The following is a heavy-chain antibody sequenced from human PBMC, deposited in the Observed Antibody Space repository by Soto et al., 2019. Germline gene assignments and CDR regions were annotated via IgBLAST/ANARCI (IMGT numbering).Heavy chain of an antibody. V-gene: IGHV4-59*01. J-gene: IGHJ6*03. CDR2: IYYSGST. Sequence: QVQLQESGPGLVKPSETLSLTCTVSGGSISSYYWSWIRQPPGKGLEWIGYIYYSGSTNYNPSLKSRVTTSVDTSKNQFSLKLSSVTAADTAVYYCARDGMAFDGSNYYYMDVWGKGTTVTVSS. D-gene: IGHD3-10*01. CDR3: ARDGMAFDGSNYYYMDV. CDR1: GGSISSYY.